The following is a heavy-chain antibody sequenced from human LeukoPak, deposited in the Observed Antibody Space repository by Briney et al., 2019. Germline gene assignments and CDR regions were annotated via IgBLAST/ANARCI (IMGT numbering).Heavy chain of an antibody. CDR2: IYHNGNT. Sequence: SSETLSLTCAVSGYSISSGYYWGWIRQPPGKGLEWIGSIYHNGNTYYNPSLKSRVTISVDTSKNQFSLKLSSVTAADTAVYYCARLSITMILVVITEYYFDCWGQGTLVTVSS. J-gene: IGHJ4*02. V-gene: IGHV4-38-2*01. CDR1: GYSISSGYY. CDR3: ARLSITMILVVITEYYFDC. D-gene: IGHD3-22*01.